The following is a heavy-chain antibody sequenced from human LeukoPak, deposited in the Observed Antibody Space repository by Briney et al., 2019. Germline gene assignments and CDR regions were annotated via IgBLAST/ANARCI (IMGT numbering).Heavy chain of an antibody. CDR3: ARDDHWGLGDY. CDR2: INPNTGDT. J-gene: IGHJ4*02. V-gene: IGHV1-2*02. Sequence: ASVKVSCRASGYTFTGYYIHWVRQAPGQGLEWMGWINPNTGDTNYAQKLQVRVTMTRDTSISTAYMELSRLTSDDTAVYYCARDDHWGLGDYWGQGTLVTVSS. CDR1: GYTFTGYY. D-gene: IGHD3-16*01.